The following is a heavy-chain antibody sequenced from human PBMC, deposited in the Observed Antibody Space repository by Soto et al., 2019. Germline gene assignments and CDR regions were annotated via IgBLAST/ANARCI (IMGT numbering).Heavy chain of an antibody. CDR3: ARGTWNDGVYFDY. J-gene: IGHJ4*02. Sequence: QVQLQESGPGLVKPSQTLSLTCTVSGGSISSGGYYWSWIRQHPGKGLEWIGYIYYSGSTYYNPSLKSRVTVAADTSKSQCSLKLSSVTAANTAVYYFARGTWNDGVYFDYWGQGTLVIVSS. CDR1: GGSISSGGYY. D-gene: IGHD1-1*01. V-gene: IGHV4-31*03. CDR2: IYYSGST.